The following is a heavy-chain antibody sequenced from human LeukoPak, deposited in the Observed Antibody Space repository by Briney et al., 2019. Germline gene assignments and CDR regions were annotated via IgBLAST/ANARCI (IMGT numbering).Heavy chain of an antibody. Sequence: PRGSLRLSCAAPRFTFTSYAMHWVRQAPGKGLEWVAVISYDGSNTYSADSVKGRFTISRDNSKTTQYLQMNSLRAEAAAVYYCAKDLGDYGVNWFDHWGQGTLVTVPS. CDR1: RFTFTSYA. CDR3: AKDLGDYGVNWFDH. V-gene: IGHV3-30*18. J-gene: IGHJ5*02. CDR2: ISYDGSNT. D-gene: IGHD4-17*01.